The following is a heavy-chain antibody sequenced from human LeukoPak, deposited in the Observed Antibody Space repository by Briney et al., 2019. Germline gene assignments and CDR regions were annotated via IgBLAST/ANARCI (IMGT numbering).Heavy chain of an antibody. J-gene: IGHJ4*02. Sequence: PGGSLRLSCAASGLTFTNYWMSWVRQAPGKGLEWVANIKEDGSQTYYEASVKGRFTISRDNAKNSVYLQMDGLRAEDTAVCFCATDGRAGRHDFDYWGQGTLVTVSS. CDR1: GLTFTNYW. D-gene: IGHD3-10*01. V-gene: IGHV3-7*01. CDR2: IKEDGSQT. CDR3: ATDGRAGRHDFDY.